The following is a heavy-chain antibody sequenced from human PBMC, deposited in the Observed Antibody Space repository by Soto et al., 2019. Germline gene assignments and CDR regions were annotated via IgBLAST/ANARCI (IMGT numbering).Heavy chain of an antibody. Sequence: QVQLVQSGAEVKKPGASVKVSCKASGYTFSTYGFSWVRQAPGQGLEWMGWIGADNGDTNYAQNFQGRVTMTTDTPTTTSYMELRSLTSDDTAVYFCARYWKGAEGFDPWGQGTLVTVSS. J-gene: IGHJ5*02. CDR1: GYTFSTYG. D-gene: IGHD1-1*01. CDR2: IGADNGDT. V-gene: IGHV1-18*01. CDR3: ARYWKGAEGFDP.